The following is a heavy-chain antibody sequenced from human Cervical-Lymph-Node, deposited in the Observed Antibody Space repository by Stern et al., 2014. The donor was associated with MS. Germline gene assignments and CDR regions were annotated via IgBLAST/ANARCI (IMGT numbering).Heavy chain of an antibody. CDR1: GDTFNNYI. J-gene: IGHJ4*02. D-gene: IGHD5-18*01. CDR2: VVPIDGVR. CDR3: AREDLADTAPSDF. V-gene: IGHV1-69*04. Sequence: VQLVQSGAEVKKPGSSVKVSCKASGDTFNNYIFSWVRQAPGQGLEWMGRVVPIDGVRNYAQKFQDRGTISADKSTSTVYMELRSLRSEDTAIYYCAREDLADTAPSDFWGQGTLVTVSS.